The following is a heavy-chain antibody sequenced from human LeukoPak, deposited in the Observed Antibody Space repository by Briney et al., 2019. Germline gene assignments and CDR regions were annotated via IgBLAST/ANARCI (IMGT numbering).Heavy chain of an antibody. D-gene: IGHD3-22*01. V-gene: IGHV3-23*01. CDR1: GFTFSSYA. CDR2: ISGSGGST. CDR3: ARDTPYGGSGSPGVGVDF. Sequence: PGGSLRLSCAASGFTFSSYAMSWVRQAPGKGLEWVSAISGSGGSTYYADPVKGRFTISRDNSKNTLYLQMNSLRAEDTAVYYCARDTPYGGSGSPGVGVDFWGQGTLVTVSS. J-gene: IGHJ4*02.